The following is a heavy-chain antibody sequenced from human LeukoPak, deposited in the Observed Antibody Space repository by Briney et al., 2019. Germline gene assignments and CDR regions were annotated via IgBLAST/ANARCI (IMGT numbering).Heavy chain of an antibody. Sequence: SVKVSCKASGGTFSSSAIRWVRQAPGQGLEWMGRIIPSLAIANYAQKFQGRVTIIADKSTSTAYMELSSLRSEDTAVYYCARVIRVVVVAARDDSYYGMDVWGQGTTVTDSS. D-gene: IGHD2-15*01. V-gene: IGHV1-69*04. CDR3: ARVIRVVVVAARDDSYYGMDV. CDR2: IIPSLAIA. CDR1: GGTFSSSA. J-gene: IGHJ6*02.